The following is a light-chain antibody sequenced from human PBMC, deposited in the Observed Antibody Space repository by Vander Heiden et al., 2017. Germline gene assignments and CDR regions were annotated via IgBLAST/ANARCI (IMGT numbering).Light chain of an antibody. J-gene: IGKJ2*01. Sequence: DIQMTQSPSSVSASVGDRVTITCRASLVIICCLAWYQQKPGEAPQLLIYAASSLQSGVPSRFSGSGSGTDFTLTINSLQPEDSATYYCQQANSFPYTFGQGTKLEIK. CDR2: AAS. CDR3: QQANSFPYT. V-gene: IGKV1-12*01. CDR1: LVIICC.